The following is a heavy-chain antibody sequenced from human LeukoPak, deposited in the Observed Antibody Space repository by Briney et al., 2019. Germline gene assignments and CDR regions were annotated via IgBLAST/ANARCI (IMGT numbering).Heavy chain of an antibody. V-gene: IGHV1-69*01. J-gene: IGHJ5*02. CDR2: IIPIFGTA. D-gene: IGHD2-2*01. Sequence: SCAASGFTFSNAWMSWVRQAPGQGLEWMGGIIPIFGTANYAQKFQGRVTITADESTSTAYMELSSLRSEDTAVYYCARAPALDDWFDPWGQGTLVTVSS. CDR3: ARAPALDDWFDP. CDR1: GFTFSNAW.